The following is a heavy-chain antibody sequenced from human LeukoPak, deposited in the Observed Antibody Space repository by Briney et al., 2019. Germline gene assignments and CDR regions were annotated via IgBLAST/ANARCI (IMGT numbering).Heavy chain of an antibody. D-gene: IGHD6-19*01. J-gene: IGHJ4*02. CDR1: GYTLTELS. V-gene: IGHV1-24*01. Sequence: ASVKVSCKVSGYTLTELSMHWVRQAPGKGLEWMGGFHPEDGETIYAQKFQSRVTMTEDTSTDTAYMELSSLRSEDTAVYYCATDPYSSGWYCGGYWGQGTLVTVSS. CDR3: ATDPYSSGWYCGGY. CDR2: FHPEDGET.